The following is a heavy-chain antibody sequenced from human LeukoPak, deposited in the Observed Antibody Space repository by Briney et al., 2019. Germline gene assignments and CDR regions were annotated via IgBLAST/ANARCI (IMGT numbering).Heavy chain of an antibody. Sequence: SETLSLTCTVSDGSISSSSYYWGWIRQPPGKGLEWIGSIYYSGSTYYNPSLKSRVTISVDTSKNQFSLKLSSVTAADTAVYYCASTYGGSSGYYFDYWGQGTLVTVSS. J-gene: IGHJ4*02. CDR2: IYYSGST. CDR1: DGSISSSSYY. V-gene: IGHV4-39*01. D-gene: IGHD4-23*01. CDR3: ASTYGGSSGYYFDY.